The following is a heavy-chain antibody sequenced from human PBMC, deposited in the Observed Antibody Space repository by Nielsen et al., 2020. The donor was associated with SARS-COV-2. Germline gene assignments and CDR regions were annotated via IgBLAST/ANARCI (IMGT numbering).Heavy chain of an antibody. D-gene: IGHD2-2*02. CDR2: TRNKANSYTT. CDR3: ARSCSSTSCYTHWEAFDI. Sequence: WIRQPPGKGLEWVGRTRNKANSYTTEYAASVKGRFTISRDDSKNSLYLQMNSLKTEDTAVYYCARSCSSTSCYTHWEAFDIWGQGTMVTVSS. V-gene: IGHV3-72*01. J-gene: IGHJ3*02.